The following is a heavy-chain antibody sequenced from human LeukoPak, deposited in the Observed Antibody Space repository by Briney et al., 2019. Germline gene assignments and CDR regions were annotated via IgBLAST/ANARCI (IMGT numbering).Heavy chain of an antibody. V-gene: IGHV1-18*01. CDR1: GYTFTSYG. D-gene: IGHD2-2*01. CDR2: ISAYNGNT. CDR3: ARDLEDIVVVPAATRTNWFDP. Sequence: GASVKVSCKASGYTFTSYGISWVRQAPGQGLEWMGWISAYNGNTNYAQKLQGRVTMTTDTSTSTAYMELRSLRSDDTAVYYCARDLEDIVVVPAATRTNWFDPWGQGTLVTVSS. J-gene: IGHJ5*02.